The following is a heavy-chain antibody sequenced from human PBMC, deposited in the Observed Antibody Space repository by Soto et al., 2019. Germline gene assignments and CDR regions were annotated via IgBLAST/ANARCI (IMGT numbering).Heavy chain of an antibody. CDR1: GFTFDDYT. J-gene: IGHJ5*02. V-gene: IGHV3-43*01. CDR3: AKDYRVYDSRGWFDP. CDR2: ISWDGGST. D-gene: IGHD3-22*01. Sequence: EVQLVESGGVVVQPGGSLRLSCAASGFTFDDYTMHWVRQAPGKGLEWVSLISWDGGSTYYADSVKGRFTISRDNSKNSLYLQMNSLRTEDTALYYCAKDYRVYDSRGWFDPWGQGTLFTVSS.